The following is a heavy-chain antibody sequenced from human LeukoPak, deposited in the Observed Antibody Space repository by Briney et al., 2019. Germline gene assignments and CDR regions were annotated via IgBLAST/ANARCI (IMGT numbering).Heavy chain of an antibody. J-gene: IGHJ6*03. CDR3: ARAIPYYYYMDV. Sequence: SETLSLTCAVYGGSFSGYYWSWIRQPPGKGLEWIGEINHSGSTNYNPSLKSRVTISVDTSKNQFSLKLSSVTAADTAVYYCARAIPYYYYMDVWGKGTTVTVSS. V-gene: IGHV4-34*01. CDR1: GGSFSGYY. CDR2: INHSGST.